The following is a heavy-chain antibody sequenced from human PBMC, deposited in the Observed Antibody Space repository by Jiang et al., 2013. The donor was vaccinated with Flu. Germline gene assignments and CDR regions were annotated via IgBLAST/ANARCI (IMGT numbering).Heavy chain of an antibody. CDR2: INPNSGGT. J-gene: IGHJ4*02. Sequence: GAEVKKPGASVKVSCKASGYTFTGYYMHWVRQAPGQGLEWMGWINPNSGGTNYAQKFQGWVTMTRDTSISTAYMELSRLRSDDTAVYYCARERGPRYYYDSSGYPFFDYWGQGTLVTVSS. CDR1: GYTFTGYY. CDR3: ARERGPRYYYDSSGYPFFDY. V-gene: IGHV1-2*04. D-gene: IGHD3-22*01.